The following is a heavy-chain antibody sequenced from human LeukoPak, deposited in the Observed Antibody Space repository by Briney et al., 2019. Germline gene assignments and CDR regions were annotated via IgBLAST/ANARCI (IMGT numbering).Heavy chain of an antibody. V-gene: IGHV3-30*02. CDR1: GFTFSSYG. J-gene: IGHJ4*02. CDR2: IRYDGSNK. D-gene: IGHD5-12*01. Sequence: GGSLRLSCAASGFTFSSYGMHWVRQAPGKGLEWVAFIRYDGSNKYYADSVKGRFTISRDNSKNTLYLQMNSLRAEDTAVYYCATMGGGYSGYDPLAIALGTEPLDYWGQGTLVTVSS. CDR3: ATMGGGYSGYDPLAIALGTEPLDY.